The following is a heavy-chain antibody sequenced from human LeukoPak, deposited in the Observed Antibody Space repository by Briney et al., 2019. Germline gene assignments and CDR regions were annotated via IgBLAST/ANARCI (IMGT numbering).Heavy chain of an antibody. CDR1: GGSITSSSYY. CDR2: VYYSGDT. CDR3: TREYGFMTTVFHAFDI. Sequence: SETLSLTCTVSGGSITSSSYYWGWIRQPPGKGLEWIGSVYYSGDTYYNSSLRSRVTISVDTSKNQFSLKLSSVTAADTAIYYCTREYGFMTTVFHAFDIWGQGTMVTVSS. J-gene: IGHJ3*02. D-gene: IGHD4-17*01. V-gene: IGHV4-39*07.